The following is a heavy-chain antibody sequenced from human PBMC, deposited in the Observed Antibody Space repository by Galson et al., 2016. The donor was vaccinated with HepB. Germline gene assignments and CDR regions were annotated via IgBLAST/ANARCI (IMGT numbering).Heavy chain of an antibody. D-gene: IGHD3-22*01. Sequence: SLRLSCAASGFTFSSYWMSWVRQAPGKGLEWVANIKQDGSEKYYVDSVKGRFTISRDNAKNSLDLQMNSLRAEDTAVYYCARERVTYYYDSSGYYADYWGQGTLVTVSS. CDR1: GFTFSSYW. CDR2: IKQDGSEK. V-gene: IGHV3-7*01. J-gene: IGHJ4*02. CDR3: ARERVTYYYDSSGYYADY.